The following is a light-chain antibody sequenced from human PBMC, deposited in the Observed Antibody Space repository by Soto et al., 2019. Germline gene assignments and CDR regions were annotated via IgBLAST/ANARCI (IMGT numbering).Light chain of an antibody. Sequence: DIHMTQSPASSSASVVDPVTITCRASQGISNWLAWYQQKPGKAPKLLIYATSNLQSGVPSRFSGSGSGTDFTLTISSLQPEDFAAYYCQQSSSFPLTFGPGTKVDIK. J-gene: IGKJ3*01. CDR3: QQSSSFPLT. V-gene: IGKV1-12*01. CDR1: QGISNW. CDR2: ATS.